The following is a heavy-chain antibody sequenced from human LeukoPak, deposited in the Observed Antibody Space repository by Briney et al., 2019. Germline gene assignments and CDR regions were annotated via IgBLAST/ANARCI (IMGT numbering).Heavy chain of an antibody. CDR1: GGTFSSYA. CDR3: ATDYYDSSGRDYYYGMDV. D-gene: IGHD3-22*01. CDR2: IIPILGIA. V-gene: IGHV1-69*04. J-gene: IGHJ6*02. Sequence: SVKVSCKASGGTFSSYAISWVRQAPGQGLEWMGRIIPILGIANYAQKFQGRVTITADKSTSTAYMELSSLRSEDTAVYYCATDYYDSSGRDYYYGMDVWGQGTTVTVSS.